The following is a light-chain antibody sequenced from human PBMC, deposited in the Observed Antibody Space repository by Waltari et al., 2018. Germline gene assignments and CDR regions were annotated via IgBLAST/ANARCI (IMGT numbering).Light chain of an antibody. CDR3: SSYTDTNTLHVV. Sequence: SALTQTASVSGSPGQSITISCTGTSSDIGDFNYISWYQQHPGEGPKLIIYGVTKRPSGVSNRFSGSKSGNTASLTISGLQADDEAEYFCSSYTDTNTLHVVFGGGTKLSVL. CDR2: GVT. CDR1: SSDIGDFNY. J-gene: IGLJ2*01. V-gene: IGLV2-14*03.